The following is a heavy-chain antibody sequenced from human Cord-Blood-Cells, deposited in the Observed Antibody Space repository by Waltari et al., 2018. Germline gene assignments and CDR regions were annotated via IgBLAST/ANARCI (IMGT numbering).Heavy chain of an antibody. CDR1: GDSLSSKSAA. D-gene: IGHD7-27*01. CDR2: TYYRSKWDN. V-gene: IGHV6-1*01. J-gene: IGHJ4*02. CDR3: ARGELGIFGG. Sequence: QVQPQQSGPGLVKPSQTLSLTCAISGDSLSSKSAAWNWLRKSPSRGLEWLGSTYYRSKWDNDYAVSVKGRITINPDTSKNQVPLQLNSVTPEGRDVYYCARGELGIFGGWGQGTLVTVSS.